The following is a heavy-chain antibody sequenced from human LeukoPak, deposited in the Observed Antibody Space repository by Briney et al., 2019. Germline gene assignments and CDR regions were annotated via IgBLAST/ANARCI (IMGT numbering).Heavy chain of an antibody. V-gene: IGHV3-21*04. Sequence: GGSLRLSCAASGFTFSSYSMNWVRQAPGKGLEWVSSISSSSYIYYADSVKGRFTISRDNAKNSLYQQMNSLRAEDTAVYYCARHDSISLLRVTTIPDAFDIWGQGTMVTVSS. CDR1: GFTFSSYS. J-gene: IGHJ3*02. CDR3: ARHDSISLLRVTTIPDAFDI. CDR2: ISSSSYI. D-gene: IGHD4-17*01.